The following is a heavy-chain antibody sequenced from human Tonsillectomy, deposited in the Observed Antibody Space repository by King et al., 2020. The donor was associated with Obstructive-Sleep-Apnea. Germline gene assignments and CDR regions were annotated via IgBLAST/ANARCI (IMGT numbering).Heavy chain of an antibody. V-gene: IGHV3-11*01. J-gene: IGHJ4*02. CDR2: ISSSGSTI. CDR3: HGDYYDSSGYEIDY. D-gene: IGHD3-22*01. CDR1: GFTFSDYY. Sequence: QLVQSGGGLVKPGGSLRLSCAASGFTFSDYYMSWIRQAPGKGLEWVSYISSSGSTIYYADSVKGRFTISRDNAKNSLYLQMNSLRAEDTAVYYCHGDYYDSSGYEIDYWGQGTLVTVSS.